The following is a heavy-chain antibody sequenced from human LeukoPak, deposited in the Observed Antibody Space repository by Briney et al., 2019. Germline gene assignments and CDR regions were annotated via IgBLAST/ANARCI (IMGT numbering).Heavy chain of an antibody. D-gene: IGHD3-9*01. CDR3: ARGVDDILTGYYGGGMDV. CDR2: LLPIFGTA. J-gene: IGHJ6*04. V-gene: IGHV1-69*13. Sequence: SVKVFCKASGRTFSSYAISWVRQAPGQGLVWMGGLLPIFGTANYAQKFQGRVTITADESTSTAYMELSSLRSEDTAVYYCARGVDDILTGYYGGGMDVWGKGTTVTVSS. CDR1: GRTFSSYA.